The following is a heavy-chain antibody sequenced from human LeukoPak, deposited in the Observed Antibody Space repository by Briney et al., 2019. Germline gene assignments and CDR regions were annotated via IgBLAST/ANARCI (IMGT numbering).Heavy chain of an antibody. D-gene: IGHD3-10*01. V-gene: IGHV3-48*04. J-gene: IGHJ6*02. Sequence: GGSLRLSCAASGFTFSSYSMNWVRQAPGKGLEWVSYISSSSSTIYYADSVKGRFTISRDNAKNSLYLQMNSLRAEDTAVYYCARYGSGSYYYGMDVWGQGTTVTVSS. CDR2: ISSSSSTI. CDR1: GFTFSSYS. CDR3: ARYGSGSYYYGMDV.